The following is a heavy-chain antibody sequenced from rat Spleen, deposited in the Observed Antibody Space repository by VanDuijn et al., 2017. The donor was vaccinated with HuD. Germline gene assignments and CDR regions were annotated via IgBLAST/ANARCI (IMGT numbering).Heavy chain of an antibody. D-gene: IGHD1-11*01. CDR1: GFSLTSNG. CDR2: MWSGGST. CDR3: TRGGGYVMDA. Sequence: VQLKESGPGLVQPSQTLSLTCTVSGFSLTSNGVSWVRQPPGKGLEWMGVMWSGGSTAYNSALKSRLSISRDTSKSQVFLKINSLQTEDTAIYYCTRGGGYVMDAWGQGASVTVSS. J-gene: IGHJ4*01. V-gene: IGHV2S63*01.